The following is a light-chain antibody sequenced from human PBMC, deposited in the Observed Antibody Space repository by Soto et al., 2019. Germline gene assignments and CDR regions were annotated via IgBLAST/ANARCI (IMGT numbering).Light chain of an antibody. Sequence: DIQMTQSPSTLSASVGDRVTITCRASQSISSWLAWYQQRPGKAPKLLIYKASNLESGVPSRFSGSGSGTELTLTISSLHPDDFATYYCQQYYTYPWTFSPGTKVDIK. CDR3: QQYYTYPWT. CDR2: KAS. V-gene: IGKV1-5*03. J-gene: IGKJ1*01. CDR1: QSISSW.